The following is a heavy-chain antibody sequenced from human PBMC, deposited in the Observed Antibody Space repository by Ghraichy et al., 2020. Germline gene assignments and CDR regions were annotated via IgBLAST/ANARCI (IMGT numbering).Heavy chain of an antibody. D-gene: IGHD4-17*01. J-gene: IGHJ5*02. V-gene: IGHV4-39*01. Sequence: SETLSLTCTVSGGSISSSSYYWGWIRQPPGKGLEWIGSIYYSGSTYYNPSLKSRVTISVDTSKNQFSLKLSSVTAADTAVYYCASEDATVTTPWFDPWGQGTLVTVSS. CDR3: ASEDATVTTPWFDP. CDR1: GGSISSSSYY. CDR2: IYYSGST.